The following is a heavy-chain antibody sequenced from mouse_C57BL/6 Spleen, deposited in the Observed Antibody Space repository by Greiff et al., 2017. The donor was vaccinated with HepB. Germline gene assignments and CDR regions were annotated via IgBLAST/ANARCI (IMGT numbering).Heavy chain of an antibody. J-gene: IGHJ4*01. CDR1: GYTFTDYN. CDR2: INPNNGGT. Sequence: DVKLQESGPELVKPGASVKIPCKASGYTFTDYNMDWVKQSHGKSLEWIGDINPNNGGTIYNQKFKGKATLTVDKSSSTAYMELRSLTSEDTSGYYCARYDGYYVAMDYWGQGTSVTVSS. D-gene: IGHD2-3*01. CDR3: ARYDGYYVAMDY. V-gene: IGHV1-18*01.